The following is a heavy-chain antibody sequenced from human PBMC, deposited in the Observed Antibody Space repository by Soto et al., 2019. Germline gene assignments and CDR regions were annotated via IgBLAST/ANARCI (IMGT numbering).Heavy chain of an antibody. Sequence: GESLKISCKGSGYSFTSYWIGWVRQMPGKGLEWMGIIYPGDSDTRYSPSFQGQVTISADKSISTAYLQWSSLKASDTAMYYCARQLGCCSGGSCSNHAFDIWGQGTMVTV. CDR1: GYSFTSYW. CDR3: ARQLGCCSGGSCSNHAFDI. J-gene: IGHJ3*02. CDR2: IYPGDSDT. V-gene: IGHV5-51*01. D-gene: IGHD2-15*01.